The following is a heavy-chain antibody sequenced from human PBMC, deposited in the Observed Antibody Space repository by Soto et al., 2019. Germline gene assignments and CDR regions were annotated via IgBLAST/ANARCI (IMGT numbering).Heavy chain of an antibody. CDR2: ISAYNGNT. V-gene: IGHV1-18*03. CDR1: GYTFTRYG. D-gene: IGHD6-19*01. Sequence: ASVKVSCKASGYTFTRYGISWVRQAPGQGLEWMGWISAYNGNTNYAQKLQGRVTMTTDTSTSTAYMELRSLRSDDMAVFYCARDRKRIAVAGTEVDYWGQGTLVTVSS. J-gene: IGHJ4*02. CDR3: ARDRKRIAVAGTEVDY.